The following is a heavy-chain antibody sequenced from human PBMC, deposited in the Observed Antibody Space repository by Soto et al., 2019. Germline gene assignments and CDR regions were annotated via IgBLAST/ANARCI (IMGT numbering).Heavy chain of an antibody. CDR1: GGTFSSYA. CDR2: INPIFGTP. J-gene: IGHJ4*02. V-gene: IGHV1-69*06. CDR3: AREGRHFDY. Sequence: QVQLVQSGAEVQRPGSSVKVSCKASGGTFSSYAISWVRQAPGQGLEWMGGINPIFGTPHYAQKYQGRVTITADTFTNTAYMELTRLTSDDTAVYFCAREGRHFDYWGLGTLVTVSS.